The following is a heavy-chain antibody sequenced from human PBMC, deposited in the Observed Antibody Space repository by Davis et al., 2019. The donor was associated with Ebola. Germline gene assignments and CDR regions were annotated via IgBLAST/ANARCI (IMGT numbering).Heavy chain of an antibody. J-gene: IGHJ4*02. V-gene: IGHV3-11*01. Sequence: GGSLRLSCAASGFTFSDYYMSWIRQAPGKGLEWVSYISSSGSNIYYADSVKGRFTISRDNAKNSLYLQMNSLRAEDTAVYYCARTASRYDFWSGLLDGGDYWGQGTLVTVSS. CDR2: ISSSGSNI. D-gene: IGHD3-3*01. CDR3: ARTASRYDFWSGLLDGGDY. CDR1: GFTFSDYY.